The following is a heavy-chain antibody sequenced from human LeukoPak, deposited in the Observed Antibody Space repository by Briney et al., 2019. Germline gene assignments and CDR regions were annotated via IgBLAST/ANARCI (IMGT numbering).Heavy chain of an antibody. CDR2: ISSNGGST. V-gene: IGHV3-64*01. J-gene: IGHJ4*02. CDR1: GFTFSSYA. D-gene: IGHD6-19*01. CDR3: AIDPYGSGGY. Sequence: PGGSLRLSCAASGFTFSSYAMHWVRQAPGKGLEYVSAISSNGGSTYYANSVKGRFTISRDNSKNTLYLQMGSLRAEDMAVYYCAIDPYGSGGYWGQGTLVTVSS.